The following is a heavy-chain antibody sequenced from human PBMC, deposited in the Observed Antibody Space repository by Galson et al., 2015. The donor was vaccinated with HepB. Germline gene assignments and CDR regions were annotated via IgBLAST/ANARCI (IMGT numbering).Heavy chain of an antibody. CDR3: ARDSHGDPFDY. Sequence: SLRLSCAASQFTFSTYAMHWVRQAPGKGLEWVAVISYDGNSKSYAHSVEGRFTIPRDNSKNKLYLQMNSLRAEDTALYYCARDSHGDPFDYWGQGTLVIVSS. CDR2: ISYDGNSK. D-gene: IGHD7-27*01. V-gene: IGHV3-30*04. CDR1: QFTFSTYA. J-gene: IGHJ4*02.